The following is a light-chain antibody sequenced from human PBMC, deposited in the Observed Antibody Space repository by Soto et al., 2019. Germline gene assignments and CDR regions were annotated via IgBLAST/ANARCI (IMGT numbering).Light chain of an antibody. Sequence: EIVMTQSPATLSVSPGERATLSCRASQSMYNNLAWYQQKPGQAPRLLIYFASTRATGIPARFSGSGSGTEFTLTISSLQCEDFAVYYCQKYNNWPLTFGGGTKVEI. CDR1: QSMYNN. V-gene: IGKV3-15*01. J-gene: IGKJ4*01. CDR2: FAS. CDR3: QKYNNWPLT.